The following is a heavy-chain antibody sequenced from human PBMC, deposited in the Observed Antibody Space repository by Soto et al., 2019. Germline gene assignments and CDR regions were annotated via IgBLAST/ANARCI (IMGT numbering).Heavy chain of an antibody. J-gene: IGHJ4*02. CDR1: GDSINSGGYY. CDR3: ASSGGGVYYEF. V-gene: IGHV4-31*03. D-gene: IGHD3-10*01. CDR2: IYYSGST. Sequence: QVQLQESGPGLVKPSQTLSLTCTVSGDSINSGGYYWSWIRQHPGKGLEWIGYIYYSGSTYYNPSLKSRVTITVDTSKNQFPLKLSSVTAADTAVYYCASSGGGVYYEFWGQGTLVTVSS.